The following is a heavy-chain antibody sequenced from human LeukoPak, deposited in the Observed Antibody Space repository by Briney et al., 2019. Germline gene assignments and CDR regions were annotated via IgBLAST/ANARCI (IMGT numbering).Heavy chain of an antibody. J-gene: IGHJ4*02. CDR3: ARDRSGAARPDLAY. V-gene: IGHV4-34*01. Sequence: PSETLSLTCAVYGGSFSGYYWSWIRQPPGKGLEWIGEINHSGSTNYNPSLKSRVTISVDTSKNQFSLKLSSVTAADTAVYYCARDRSGAARPDLAYWGQGTLVTVSS. CDR1: GGSFSGYY. D-gene: IGHD6-6*01. CDR2: INHSGST.